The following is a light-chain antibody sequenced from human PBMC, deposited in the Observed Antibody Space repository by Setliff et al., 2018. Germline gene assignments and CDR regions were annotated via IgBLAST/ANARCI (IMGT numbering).Light chain of an antibody. CDR1: SSDIGNYDL. V-gene: IGLV2-23*02. CDR3: CSYAGNSLYV. Sequence: VLTQPASVSGSPGQSITISCTGTSSDIGNYDLVSWYQHSPGEAPKLLIYEVSERPSGVSNRFSGSKSGNTASLTISGLQAEDGADYSCCSYAGNSLYVFGTGTKVTVL. J-gene: IGLJ1*01. CDR2: EVS.